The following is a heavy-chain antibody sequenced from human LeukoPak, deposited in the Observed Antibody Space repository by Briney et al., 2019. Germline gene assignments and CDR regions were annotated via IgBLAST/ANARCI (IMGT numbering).Heavy chain of an antibody. J-gene: IGHJ4*02. CDR2: INPNSGGT. CDR3: ARGDVLLWFGEPTFGY. CDR1: GYTFTGYY. V-gene: IGHV1-2*02. D-gene: IGHD3-10*01. Sequence: ASVKVSCKASGYTFTGYYMHWVRQAPGQGLEWMGWINPNSGGTNYAQKFQGRVTMTRDTSISTAYMELSRLRSDDTAVYYCARGDVLLWFGEPTFGYWGQGTLVTVSS.